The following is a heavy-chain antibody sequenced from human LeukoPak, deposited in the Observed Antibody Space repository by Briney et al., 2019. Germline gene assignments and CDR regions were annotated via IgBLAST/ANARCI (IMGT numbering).Heavy chain of an antibody. V-gene: IGHV3-30*18. J-gene: IGHJ4*02. CDR1: GFTFSSYG. D-gene: IGHD5-18*01. CDR3: AKDFILAMVTSRIVDY. CDR2: ISYDGSNK. Sequence: GRSLRLSCAASGFTFSSYGMHWVRQAPGKGLEWVAVISYDGSNKYYADSVKGRFTISRDNSKNRLYLQMNSLRAEDTAVYYCAKDFILAMVTSRIVDYWGQGTLVTVSS.